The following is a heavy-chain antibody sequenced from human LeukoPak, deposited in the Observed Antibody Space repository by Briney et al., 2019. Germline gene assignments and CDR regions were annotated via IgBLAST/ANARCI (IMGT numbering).Heavy chain of an antibody. CDR3: ARGYCGYDRIEALIG. Sequence: ASVKVSCKVSGYTLTELSMHRVRQAPGKGLEWMGGFDPEDGETIYAQKSQGRVTMTEATSTDTAYMELSRLRSEDTAVYYCARGYCGYDRIEALIGWGQGTLVTVSS. CDR2: FDPEDGET. CDR1: GYTLTELS. J-gene: IGHJ4*02. D-gene: IGHD5-12*01. V-gene: IGHV1-24*01.